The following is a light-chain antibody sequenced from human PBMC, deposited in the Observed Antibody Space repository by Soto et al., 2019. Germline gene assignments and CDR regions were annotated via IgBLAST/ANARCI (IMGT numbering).Light chain of an antibody. CDR2: GAY. CDR3: HQYGSSQGT. V-gene: IGKV3-15*01. J-gene: IGKJ1*01. Sequence: EIVMTQSPATLSVSPGERATLSCRASQSVSINLAWYQQKPRQAPRLLIYGAYTRPTGLPHRYRGSGSGQDFTLTVSRLEPQDFAVNYCHQYGSSQGTLGQGTKVDIK. CDR1: QSVSIN.